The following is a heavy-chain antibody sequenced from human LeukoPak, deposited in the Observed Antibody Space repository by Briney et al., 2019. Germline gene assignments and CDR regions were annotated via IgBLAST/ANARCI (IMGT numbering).Heavy chain of an antibody. J-gene: IGHJ4*02. V-gene: IGHV4-4*09. CDR2: IYTSGST. Sequence: PSETLSLTCIVSGGAISSHYWGWIRQSPGKGLEYIGYIYTSGSTNYNNPTLKIRVTISVDTSKNQLSLKLSSVTAADTAVYYCAALTSYHRPYWGQGSLVTVSS. CDR1: GGAISSHY. CDR3: AALTSYHRPY. D-gene: IGHD2/OR15-2a*01.